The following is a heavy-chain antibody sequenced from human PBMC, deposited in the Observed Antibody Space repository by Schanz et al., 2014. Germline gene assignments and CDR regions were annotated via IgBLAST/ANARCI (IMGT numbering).Heavy chain of an antibody. D-gene: IGHD3-10*01. V-gene: IGHV3-74*02. Sequence: EVQLVESGGGLVQPGGSLRLSCVASGFTFSNYWMTWVRQAPGKGLEWVSRIKSDGSSTSYADSVKGRFTISRDNAKNTLYLQMNSLRAEDTAVYYCARPALWFGDNCFDPWGQGTLVTVSS. CDR2: IKSDGSST. CDR3: ARPALWFGDNCFDP. J-gene: IGHJ5*02. CDR1: GFTFSNYW.